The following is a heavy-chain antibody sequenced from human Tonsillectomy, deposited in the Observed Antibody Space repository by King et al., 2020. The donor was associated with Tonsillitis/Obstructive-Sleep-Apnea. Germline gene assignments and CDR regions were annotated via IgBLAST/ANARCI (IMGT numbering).Heavy chain of an antibody. D-gene: IGHD7-27*01. CDR2: IYYSGST. Sequence: QLQESGPGLVKPSETLSLTCTVSGGSISSSSYYWGWIRQPPGKGLEWIGSIYYSGSTYYNPSLKSRVTIPVDTSKNQFSLKLSSVTAADTAVYYCARRFLTEEGVDAFDIWGQGTMVTVSS. CDR3: ARRFLTEEGVDAFDI. J-gene: IGHJ3*02. V-gene: IGHV4-39*01. CDR1: GGSISSSSYY.